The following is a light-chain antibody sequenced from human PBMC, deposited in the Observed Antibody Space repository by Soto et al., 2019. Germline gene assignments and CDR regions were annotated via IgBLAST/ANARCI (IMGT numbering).Light chain of an antibody. CDR3: QQYNKWPPIT. CDR2: DTS. CDR1: QSVGSN. V-gene: IGKV3-15*01. J-gene: IGKJ5*01. Sequence: EIVMTQSAATLSVSPGARATVSCRPSQSVGSNLAWYQQKPGQAPRLLIYDTSTRATGIPARFSGSGSGTEFTLTISSLQSGDFAVYYCQQYNKWPPITFCQGTRLEIK.